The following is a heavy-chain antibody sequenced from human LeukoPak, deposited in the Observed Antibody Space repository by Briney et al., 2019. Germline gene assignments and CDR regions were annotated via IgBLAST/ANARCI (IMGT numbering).Heavy chain of an antibody. D-gene: IGHD6-13*01. Sequence: ASVKVSCKASGYTLNKFGMSWVRQAPGQGLEWLGWINTYNGNTKLGEKFQGRGTMTTDTATSIVYMELTSLRTDDTAVYFCARDTPQHLKRFDYWGQGTLITVSS. V-gene: IGHV1-18*01. CDR1: GYTLNKFG. J-gene: IGHJ4*02. CDR2: INTYNGNT. CDR3: ARDTPQHLKRFDY.